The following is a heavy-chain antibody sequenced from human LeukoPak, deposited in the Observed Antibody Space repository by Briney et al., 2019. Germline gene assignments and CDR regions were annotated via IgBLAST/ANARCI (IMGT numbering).Heavy chain of an antibody. CDR2: ISGGSTHI. CDR1: GFTFSSYS. Sequence: GGSLRLSCAASGFTFSSYSMNWVRQAPGKGLEWVSSISGGSTHIHYADSVKGRFTISRDNAKNSVYLQMNSLRAEDTAVYYCARGRDKWNYEIDYWGQGTLVIVSS. V-gene: IGHV3-21*01. CDR3: ARGRDKWNYEIDY. J-gene: IGHJ4*02. D-gene: IGHD1-7*01.